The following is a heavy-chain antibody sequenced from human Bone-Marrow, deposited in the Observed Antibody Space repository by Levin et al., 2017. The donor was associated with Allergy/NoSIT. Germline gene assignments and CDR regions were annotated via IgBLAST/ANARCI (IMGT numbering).Heavy chain of an antibody. Sequence: GGSLRLSCAASGFTFRSYDMHWVRQATGKGLECVSTIGTAADTYYPDSVRGGFTITRDNAKNSLYLQMNGLSAGDTAVYYCAGYNDAYNAFDIWGQGTMVTVSS. CDR1: GFTFRSYD. J-gene: IGHJ3*02. CDR3: AGYNDAYNAFDI. V-gene: IGHV3-13*01. CDR2: IGTAADT. D-gene: IGHD3-3*01.